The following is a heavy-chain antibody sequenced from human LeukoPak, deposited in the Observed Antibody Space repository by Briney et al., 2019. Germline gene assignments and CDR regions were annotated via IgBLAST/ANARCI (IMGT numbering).Heavy chain of an antibody. Sequence: PGGSLRLSCAASGFTFDDYAMHWVRQAPGKGLEWVSGISWNSGSIGYADSVKGRFTISRDNAKNSLYLQMNSLRAEDTALYYCASSIVVVPRFDYWGQGTLVTVSS. J-gene: IGHJ4*02. CDR2: ISWNSGSI. CDR1: GFTFDDYA. CDR3: ASSIVVVPRFDY. D-gene: IGHD2-21*01. V-gene: IGHV3-9*01.